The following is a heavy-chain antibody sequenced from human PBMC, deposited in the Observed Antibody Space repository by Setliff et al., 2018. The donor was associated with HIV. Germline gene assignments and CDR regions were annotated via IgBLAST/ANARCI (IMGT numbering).Heavy chain of an antibody. D-gene: IGHD1-26*01. J-gene: IGHJ4*02. CDR3: AREPPRRRGTVAEDY. CDR2: INPSGSIT. Sequence: GASVKVSCKTSGYTFNAFYIYWVRQAPGRGLEWMGMINPSGSITNYAQKFQGRLTLTRDTSMSTVYMELNSLKSEDTAIYYCAREPPRRRGTVAEDYWGQGTLVTVSS. V-gene: IGHV1-46*02. CDR1: GYTFNAFY.